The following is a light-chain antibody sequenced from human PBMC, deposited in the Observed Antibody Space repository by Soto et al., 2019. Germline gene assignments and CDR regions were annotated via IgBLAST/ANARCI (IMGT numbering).Light chain of an antibody. CDR1: QSVSSY. J-gene: IGKJ4*01. V-gene: IGKV3-11*01. Sequence: EIVLTQSPATLSLSPGERATLSCRASQSVSSYLAWYQQKPGQAPILLIYDASNRATGIPARFSGSGSGTDSTLTISSLEHEDVAVYYCQKRSNWPPLTFGGGTKVEIK. CDR3: QKRSNWPPLT. CDR2: DAS.